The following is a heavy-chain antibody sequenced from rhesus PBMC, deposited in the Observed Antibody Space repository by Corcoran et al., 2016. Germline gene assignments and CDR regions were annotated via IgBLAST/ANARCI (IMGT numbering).Heavy chain of an antibody. J-gene: IGHJ6*01. V-gene: IGHV4-169*01. CDR1: GGSISSSY. CDR3: ARASNWGDYSDGLDS. CDR2: IYGSGSSP. D-gene: IGHD3-34*01. Sequence: QLQLQESGPGLVKPSETLSVTCAVSGGSISSSYWSWIRPAPGNGLEWIGYIYGSGSSPNYNPSSKRRVTRSVDTSKNQLSLKLSSVTTADTAVYYCARASNWGDYSDGLDSWGQGVVVTVSS.